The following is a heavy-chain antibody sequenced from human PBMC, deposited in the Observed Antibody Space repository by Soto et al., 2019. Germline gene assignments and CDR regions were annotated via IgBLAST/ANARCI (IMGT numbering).Heavy chain of an antibody. D-gene: IGHD3-3*01. V-gene: IGHV3-15*01. CDR2: IKSKTDGGTT. CDR1: RFTLSNAW. J-gene: IGHJ5*02. Sequence: EVQLVESGGGLVKPGGSLRLSCAASRFTLSNAWMNCVRQAPGKGLEWVGRIKSKTDGGTTDYAAPVKGRFTISRDDLKNTLSLQMNSLRTEDTAVYYCTADPAYYDYWSAYLGWFDPWGQGTLVTVSS. CDR3: TADPAYYDYWSAYLGWFDP.